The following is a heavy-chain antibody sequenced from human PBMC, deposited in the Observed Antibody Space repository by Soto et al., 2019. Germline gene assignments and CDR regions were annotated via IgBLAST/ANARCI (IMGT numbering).Heavy chain of an antibody. CDR2: IWYDGSNK. CDR3: ATAYCSGGSCYGVFDY. D-gene: IGHD2-15*01. V-gene: IGHV3-33*01. Sequence: GGSLRLSCAASGFTFSSYGMQWVRQAPGKGLEWVAVIWYDGSNKYYADSVKGRFTISRDNSKNTLYLQMNSLRAEDTAVYYCATAYCSGGSCYGVFDYWGQGTLVTVSS. J-gene: IGHJ4*02. CDR1: GFTFSSYG.